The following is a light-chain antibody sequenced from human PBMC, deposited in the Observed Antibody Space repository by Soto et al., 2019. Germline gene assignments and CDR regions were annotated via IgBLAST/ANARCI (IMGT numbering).Light chain of an antibody. CDR2: AAS. V-gene: IGKV1-39*01. CDR1: QSISIY. Sequence: DIQMTQSPSSLSASVGDRVTITCRASQSISIYLNWYQQKPGKAPKLLIYAASSLQSGVPSRFSADGSGTDFTLTISSLQPEDFETYYCQQSSSTPPFTFGPGTKVDIK. CDR3: QQSSSTPPFT. J-gene: IGKJ3*01.